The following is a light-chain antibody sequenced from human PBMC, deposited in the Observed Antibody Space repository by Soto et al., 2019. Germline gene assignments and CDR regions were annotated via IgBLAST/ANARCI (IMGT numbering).Light chain of an antibody. CDR3: SSYAGSNNYV. Sequence: QSVLTQPPPASGSPGQSVTISCTGTSSDVGGYNYVSWYQQHPGKAPKRMIYEVSKRPSGVPDRFSGSKSGNTASLTVSGLQAEDEADYYCSSYAGSNNYVFGTGTKVTVL. CDR2: EVS. J-gene: IGLJ1*01. CDR1: SSDVGGYNY. V-gene: IGLV2-8*01.